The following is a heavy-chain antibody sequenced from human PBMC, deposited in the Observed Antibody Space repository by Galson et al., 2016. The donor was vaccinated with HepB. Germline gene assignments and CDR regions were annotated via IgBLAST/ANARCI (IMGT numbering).Heavy chain of an antibody. CDR3: TRGYMQTGMNV. V-gene: IGHV6-1*01. CDR1: GDSVTNDETT. CDR2: IYYRSQWFN. J-gene: IGHJ6*02. Sequence: CAISGDSVTNDETTWNWIRQSPSRGLEWLGRIYYRSQWFNEYAVSVKSRITINSDTSRNQFSLQLDSVTPDDTAAYFCTRGYMQTGMNVWGQGTTVAVSS. D-gene: IGHD5-18*01.